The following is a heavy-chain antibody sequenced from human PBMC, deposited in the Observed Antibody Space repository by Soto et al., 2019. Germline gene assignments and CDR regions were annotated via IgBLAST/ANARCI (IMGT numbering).Heavy chain of an antibody. CDR3: AKVLSRGGGDGFDI. D-gene: IGHD3-10*01. Sequence: EVQLLESGGGLVQPGGSLRLSCAASGFTFSSYAMSWVRQAPGKGLEYVSTITANADSTYYADSVKGRFTVSRDNSRNTVYLQVSSLRAEDTAVYYCAKVLSRGGGDGFDIWGQGTMVTVSS. CDR2: ITANADST. CDR1: GFTFSSYA. V-gene: IGHV3-23*01. J-gene: IGHJ3*02.